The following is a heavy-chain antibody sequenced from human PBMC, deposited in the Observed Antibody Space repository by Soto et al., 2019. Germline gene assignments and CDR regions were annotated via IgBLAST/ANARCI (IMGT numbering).Heavy chain of an antibody. J-gene: IGHJ3*02. CDR1: GFSLSTSGVG. V-gene: IGHV2-5*02. CDR3: AHSLTIFGVVTQPDAFDI. D-gene: IGHD3-3*01. Sequence: QITLKESGPTLVKPTQTLTLTCTFSGFSLSTSGVGVGWIRQPPGKALEWLALIYWDDDKRYSPSLKSRLTITQDTSKNQVVLTMTNMDPVDTATYYCAHSLTIFGVVTQPDAFDIWGQGTMVTVSS. CDR2: IYWDDDK.